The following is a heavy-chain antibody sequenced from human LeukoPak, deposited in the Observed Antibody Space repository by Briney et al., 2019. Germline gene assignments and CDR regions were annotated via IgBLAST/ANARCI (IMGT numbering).Heavy chain of an antibody. CDR3: AREYYDILTGYLPWFDH. Sequence: GASVKVSCKASGYTFTGYYMHWVRQAPGQGLEWMGRINPNSGGTNYAQKIQGRVTMTRDTSISTAYMELSRPRSDDTAVYYCAREYYDILTGYLPWFDHWGQGTLVTVSS. CDR2: INPNSGGT. CDR1: GYTFTGYY. J-gene: IGHJ5*02. V-gene: IGHV1-2*06. D-gene: IGHD3-9*01.